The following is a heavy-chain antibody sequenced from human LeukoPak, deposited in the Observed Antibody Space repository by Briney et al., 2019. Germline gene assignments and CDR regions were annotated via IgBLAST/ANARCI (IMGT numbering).Heavy chain of an antibody. D-gene: IGHD3-3*01. J-gene: IGHJ4*02. CDR2: IYYSGTT. CDR1: GGSISSRSYS. CDR3: ARLRFDFWSGYTHPYFDY. Sequence: SETLSLTCTVSGGSISSRSYSWGWIRQPPGKGLEWIGSIYYSGTTYYNPSLKSRVTISVDTPKIQFSLKLSSVAATDTAVYFCARLRFDFWSGYTHPYFDYWGQGTLVTVSS. V-gene: IGHV4-39*01.